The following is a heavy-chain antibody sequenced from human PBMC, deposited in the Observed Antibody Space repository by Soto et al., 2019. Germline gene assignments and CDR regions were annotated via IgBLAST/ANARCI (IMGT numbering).Heavy chain of an antibody. V-gene: IGHV3-21*01. J-gene: IGHJ4*02. Sequence: GSLRLSCAASGFTFSSYSMNWVRQAPGKGLEWVSSISSSSSYIYYADSVKGRFTISRDNAKNSLYLQMNSLRAEDTAVYYCARTNYDYVWGSYRSTSDYWGQGTLVTVSS. CDR2: ISSSSSYI. CDR1: GFTFSSYS. CDR3: ARTNYDYVWGSYRSTSDY. D-gene: IGHD3-16*02.